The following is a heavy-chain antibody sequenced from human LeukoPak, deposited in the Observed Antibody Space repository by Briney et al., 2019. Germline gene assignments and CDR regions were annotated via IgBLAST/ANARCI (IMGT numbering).Heavy chain of an antibody. CDR1: GGSIGSSSYY. D-gene: IGHD2-2*01. CDR2: IYYSGST. Sequence: PSETLSLTCTVSGGSIGSSSYYWGWIRQPPGKGLEWIGSIYYSGSTYYNPSLKSRVTISVDTSKNQFSLKPSSVTAADTAVYYCAGVPYCSSTSCYDGWFDPWGQGTLVTVSS. CDR3: AGVPYCSSTSCYDGWFDP. J-gene: IGHJ5*02. V-gene: IGHV4-39*07.